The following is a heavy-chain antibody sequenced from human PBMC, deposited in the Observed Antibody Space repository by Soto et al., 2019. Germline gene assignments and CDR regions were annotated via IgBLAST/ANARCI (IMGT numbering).Heavy chain of an antibody. J-gene: IGHJ5*02. CDR3: VKDWTPYSSSSNWFDP. D-gene: IGHD6-13*01. CDR1: GFTFSSYA. CDR2: ISSNGGST. Sequence: GGSLRLSCSASGFTFSSYAMHWVRQAPGKGLEYVSAISSNGGSTYYADSVKGRFTISRDNSKNTLYLQMSSLRAEDTAVYYCVKDWTPYSSSSNWFDPWGQGTLVTVSS. V-gene: IGHV3-64D*08.